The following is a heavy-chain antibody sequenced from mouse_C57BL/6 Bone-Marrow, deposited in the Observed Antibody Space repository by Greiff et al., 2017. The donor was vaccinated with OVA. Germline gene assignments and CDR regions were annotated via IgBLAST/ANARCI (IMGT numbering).Heavy chain of an antibody. CDR1: GFTFTDYY. CDR2: IRNKANGYTT. CDR3: ARSPRSHPMDY. Sequence: EVHLVESGGGLVQPGGSLSLSCAASGFTFTDYYMSWVRQPPGKALEWLGFIRNKANGYTTEYSASVKGRFTISRDNSQIILYLQMKALRAEDSATYYCARSPRSHPMDYWGQGTSVTVSS. V-gene: IGHV7-3*01. J-gene: IGHJ4*01.